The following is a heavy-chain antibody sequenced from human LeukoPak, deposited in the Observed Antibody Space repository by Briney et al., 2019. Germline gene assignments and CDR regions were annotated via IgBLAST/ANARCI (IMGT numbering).Heavy chain of an antibody. J-gene: IGHJ4*02. V-gene: IGHV4-59*08. D-gene: IGHD1-26*01. Sequence: SETLSLTCTVSGGSISSYYWSWIRQPPGKGLEWIGSIHHSGSTYYNPSLKSRVTTSVDTSKNQFSLKLSSVTAADTAVYYCARRRGSYYFDYWGQGTLVTVSS. CDR2: IHHSGST. CDR3: ARRRGSYYFDY. CDR1: GGSISSYY.